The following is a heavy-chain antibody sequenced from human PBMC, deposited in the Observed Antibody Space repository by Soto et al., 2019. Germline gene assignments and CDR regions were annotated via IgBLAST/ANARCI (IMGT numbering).Heavy chain of an antibody. D-gene: IGHD3-3*01. V-gene: IGHV4-59*01. J-gene: IGHJ6*02. CDR3: ARTSVWSGLTNFYGMDV. CDR2: IYYSGST. Sequence: TETLSLTCTVSGGSISSYYWSWIRQPPGKGLEWIGYIYYSGSTNYNPSLKSRVTISVDTSKNQFSLKLSSVTAADTAVYYCARTSVWSGLTNFYGMDVWGQGTTVTVSS. CDR1: GGSISSYY.